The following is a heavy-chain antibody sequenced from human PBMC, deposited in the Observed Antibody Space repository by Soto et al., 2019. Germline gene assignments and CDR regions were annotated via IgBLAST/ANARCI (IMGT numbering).Heavy chain of an antibody. J-gene: IGHJ3*02. CDR3: ARDLRFGELGAFDI. CDR1: GFTFSSYW. D-gene: IGHD3-10*01. V-gene: IGHV3-7*01. Sequence: GGSLRLSCAASGFTFSSYWMSWVRQAPGKGLEWVANIKQDGSEKYYVDSVKGRFTISRDNAKNSLYLQMNSLRAEDTAVYYCARDLRFGELGAFDIWGQGTMGTVSS. CDR2: IKQDGSEK.